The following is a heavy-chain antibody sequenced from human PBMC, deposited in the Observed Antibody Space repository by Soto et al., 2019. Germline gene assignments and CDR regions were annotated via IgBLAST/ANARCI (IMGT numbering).Heavy chain of an antibody. D-gene: IGHD3-10*01. CDR2: ISGSGGST. Sequence: EVQLLESGGGLVQPGGSLRLSCAASGFTFSSYAMSWVRQAPGKGLEWVSAISGSGGSTYYADSVKGRFTISRDNSKNTRYLQMNSLRAEDTAVYYCAKGLWFGELEYYYGMDVWGQGTTVTVSS. J-gene: IGHJ6*02. CDR1: GFTFSSYA. V-gene: IGHV3-23*01. CDR3: AKGLWFGELEYYYGMDV.